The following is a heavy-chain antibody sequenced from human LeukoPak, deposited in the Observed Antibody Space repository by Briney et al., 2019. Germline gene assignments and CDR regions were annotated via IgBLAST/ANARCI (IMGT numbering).Heavy chain of an antibody. D-gene: IGHD3-3*01. Sequence: GGSLRLSCAASGFTFSSYSMNWVRQAPGKGLEWVSYISSSSSTIYYADSVKGRFTISRDNAKNSLYLQMNSLRAEDTAVYYCARGSTYYDFWSGYLGPDYWGQGTLVTVSS. CDR3: ARGSTYYDFWSGYLGPDY. CDR2: ISSSSSTI. CDR1: GFTFSSYS. J-gene: IGHJ4*02. V-gene: IGHV3-48*04.